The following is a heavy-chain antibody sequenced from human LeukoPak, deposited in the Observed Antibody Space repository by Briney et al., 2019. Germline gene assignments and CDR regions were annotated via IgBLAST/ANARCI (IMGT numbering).Heavy chain of an antibody. D-gene: IGHD3-3*01. J-gene: IGHJ5*02. Sequence: SVKVSCKASGGTFSSYAISWVRQAPGQGLEWMGGIIPIFGTANYAQKFQGRVTITADESTSTAYMELRSLRSDDTAVYYCARDPNYDSWSGLENDWFDPWGQGTLVTVSS. V-gene: IGHV1-69*13. CDR1: GGTFSSYA. CDR3: ARDPNYDSWSGLENDWFDP. CDR2: IIPIFGTA.